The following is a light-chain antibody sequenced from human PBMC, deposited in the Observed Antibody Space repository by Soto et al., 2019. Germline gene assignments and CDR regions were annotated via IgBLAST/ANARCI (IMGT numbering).Light chain of an antibody. CDR1: QSVDNNY. J-gene: IGKJ5*01. CDR2: GAS. Sequence: EIVLTQSPGTLSLSPGEEATLSCRASQSVDNNYLAWYQQKPGQTPRLIIYGASGRADGIPHRFSGSGFGTDFTLTISKVEPEDFAVYYCQQYGTPRSVTFGHGTRLDI. CDR3: QQYGTPRSVT. V-gene: IGKV3-20*01.